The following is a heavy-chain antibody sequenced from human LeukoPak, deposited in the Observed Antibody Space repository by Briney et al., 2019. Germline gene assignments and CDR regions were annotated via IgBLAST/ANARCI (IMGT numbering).Heavy chain of an antibody. CDR3: AADLSNPRMGASYLDS. J-gene: IGHJ4*02. D-gene: IGHD3-16*01. CDR2: IWYDGSNK. Sequence: GGSLRLSCAASGFTFSSYGMHWVRQAPGKGLEWVAVIWYDGSNKYYADSVKGRFTISRDNSKNTLYLQMNSLRAEDTAVYYCAADLSNPRMGASYLDSWGQGTLVTVSS. CDR1: GFTFSSYG. V-gene: IGHV3-33*01.